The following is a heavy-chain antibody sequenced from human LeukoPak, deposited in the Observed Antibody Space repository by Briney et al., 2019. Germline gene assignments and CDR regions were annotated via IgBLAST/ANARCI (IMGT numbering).Heavy chain of an antibody. J-gene: IGHJ4*02. D-gene: IGHD3-10*01. V-gene: IGHV4-39*07. CDR3: ARANYGSGSYYSLFDY. Sequence: SETLSLTCTVSGGSISSSSYYWGWIRQPPGKGLEWIGSIYYSGSTYYNPSLKSRVTISADTSKNQFSLKLSSVTAADTAVYYCARANYGSGSYYSLFDYWGQGTLVTVSS. CDR2: IYYSGST. CDR1: GGSISSSSYY.